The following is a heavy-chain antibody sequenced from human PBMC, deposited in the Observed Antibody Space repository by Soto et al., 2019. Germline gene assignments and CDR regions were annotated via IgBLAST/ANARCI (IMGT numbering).Heavy chain of an antibody. CDR3: ARGSFYYDFWSGYFDY. V-gene: IGHV1-24*01. Sequence: ASVKVSCKVSGNTLTEFSMHWVRQAPGKGLEWMGGVDPDDGKTVYAQKFQGRVTMTTDTSTSTAYMELRSLRSDDTAVYYCARGSFYYDFWSGYFDYWGQGTLVTVSS. CDR2: VDPDDGKT. J-gene: IGHJ4*02. D-gene: IGHD3-3*01. CDR1: GNTLTEFS.